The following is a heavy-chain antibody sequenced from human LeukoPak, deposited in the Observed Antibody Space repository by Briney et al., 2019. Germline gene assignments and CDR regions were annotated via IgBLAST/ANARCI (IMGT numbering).Heavy chain of an antibody. Sequence: PSQTLSLTCTVSGGSISSGSYYWSWIRQPAGKGLEWIGRIYTSGSTNYNPSLKSRVTISVDTSKNQFSLKLSPVTAADTAVYYCARVGELHDAFDIWGQGTMVTVSS. V-gene: IGHV4-61*02. CDR1: GGSISSGSYY. D-gene: IGHD1-26*01. CDR3: ARVGELHDAFDI. CDR2: IYTSGST. J-gene: IGHJ3*02.